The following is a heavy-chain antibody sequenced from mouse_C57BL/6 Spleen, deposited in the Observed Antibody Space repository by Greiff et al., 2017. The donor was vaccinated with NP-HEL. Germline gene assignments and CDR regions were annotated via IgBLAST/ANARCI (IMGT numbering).Heavy chain of an antibody. Sequence: QVQLQQPGTELVKPGASVKLSCKASGYTFTSYWMHWVKPRPGQGLEWIGNINPSNGGTNYNEKFKSKATLTVDKSSSTAYMQLSSLTSEDSAVYYCARRLEHYYGSSYYFDYWGQGTTLTVSS. CDR1: GYTFTSYW. CDR3: ARRLEHYYGSSYYFDY. V-gene: IGHV1-53*01. D-gene: IGHD1-1*01. CDR2: INPSNGGT. J-gene: IGHJ2*01.